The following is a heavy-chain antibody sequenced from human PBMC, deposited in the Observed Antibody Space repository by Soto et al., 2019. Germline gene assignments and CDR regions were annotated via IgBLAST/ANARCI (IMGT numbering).Heavy chain of an antibody. CDR2: INPSGGST. CDR3: AADSCSGGSCYGLSYYGMDV. V-gene: IGHV1-46*01. Sequence: ASVKVSCKASGYTFTSYYMHWVRQAPGQGLEWMGIINPSGGSTSYAQKFQGRVTITRDMSTSTAYMELSSLRSEDTAVYYCAADSCSGGSCYGLSYYGMDVWGQGTTVTV. CDR1: GYTFTSYY. D-gene: IGHD2-15*01. J-gene: IGHJ6*02.